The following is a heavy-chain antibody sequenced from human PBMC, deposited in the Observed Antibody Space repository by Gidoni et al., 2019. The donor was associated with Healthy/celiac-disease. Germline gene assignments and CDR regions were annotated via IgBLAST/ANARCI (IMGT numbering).Heavy chain of an antibody. CDR2: INPSGGST. D-gene: IGHD3-16*02. CDR3: ARVMGVWGSYRSIPFDY. V-gene: IGHV1-46*01. CDR1: GYTFTRDY. J-gene: IGHJ4*02. Sequence: QVQLVQSVAEVKKPGASVKVSCKASGYTFTRDYMHWVRQAPGQGLEWMGIINPSGGSTSYAQKFQGRVTMTRDTSTSTVYMELSSLRSEDTAVYYCARVMGVWGSYRSIPFDYWGQGTLVTVSS.